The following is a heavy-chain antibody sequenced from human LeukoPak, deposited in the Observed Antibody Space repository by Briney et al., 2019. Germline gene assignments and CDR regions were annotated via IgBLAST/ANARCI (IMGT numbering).Heavy chain of an antibody. V-gene: IGHV1-24*01. J-gene: IGHJ4*02. CDR2: FDPEDGET. CDR3: ALQGVRGVSYYFDY. D-gene: IGHD3-10*01. Sequence: ASVKVSCKVPGYTLTELSMHWVRQAPGKGLEWMGGFDPEDGETIYAQKFQGRVTMTEDTSTDTAYMELSSLRSEDTAVYYCALQGVRGVSYYFDYWGQGTLVTVSS. CDR1: GYTLTELS.